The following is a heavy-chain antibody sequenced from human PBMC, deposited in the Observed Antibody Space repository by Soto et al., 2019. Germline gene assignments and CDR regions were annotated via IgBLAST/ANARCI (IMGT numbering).Heavy chain of an antibody. CDR1: GFTFSGSA. D-gene: IGHD6-13*01. Sequence: LRLSCAASGFTFSGSAMHWVRQASGKGLEWVGRIRSKANSYATAYAASVKGRFTISRDDSKNTAYLQMNSLKTEDTAVYYCTRQRQQLVLGYYGMDVWGQGTTVTVSS. V-gene: IGHV3-73*01. CDR2: IRSKANSYAT. J-gene: IGHJ6*02. CDR3: TRQRQQLVLGYYGMDV.